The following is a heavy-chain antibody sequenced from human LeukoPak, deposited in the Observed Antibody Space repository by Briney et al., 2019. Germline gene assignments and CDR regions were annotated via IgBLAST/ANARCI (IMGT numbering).Heavy chain of an antibody. CDR2: ISGAGGST. V-gene: IGHV3-23*01. Sequence: GGSLRLSCVASEFTFANHAMSWVRQAPGKGLEWISAISGAGGSTFYAGSVKGRFTISRDNSKNTLYLQMNSLRAEDTAIYYCGRDIVVVPATRGGWFDPWGQGTLVTVSS. CDR1: EFTFANHA. CDR3: GRDIVVVPATRGGWFDP. D-gene: IGHD2-2*01. J-gene: IGHJ5*02.